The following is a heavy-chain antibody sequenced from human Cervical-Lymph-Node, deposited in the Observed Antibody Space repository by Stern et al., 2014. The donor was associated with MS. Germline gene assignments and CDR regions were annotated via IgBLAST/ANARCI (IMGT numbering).Heavy chain of an antibody. D-gene: IGHD2-2*01. CDR1: GYSFTSYW. V-gene: IGHV5-51*01. CDR3: ARRHCSSRRCGWFDP. CDR2: INPGDSDT. Sequence: EVQLLESGAEVKKPGESLKISCKGSGYSFTSYWIGWVSQMPGKGLEWMGIINPGDSDTRYSPSFPGPGTISADKSTSTAYLQWSSLKASDTAMYYCARRHCSSRRCGWFDPWGQGTLVTVSS. J-gene: IGHJ5*02.